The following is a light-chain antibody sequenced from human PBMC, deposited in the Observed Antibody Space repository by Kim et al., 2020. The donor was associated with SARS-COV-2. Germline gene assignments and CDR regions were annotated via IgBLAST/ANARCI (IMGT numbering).Light chain of an antibody. CDR2: WAS. CDR3: QQYYSTPPS. J-gene: IGKJ2*03. Sequence: RATLNCKSSQTALYNSNNKNDLAWYQQRPGQAPKLLIYWASIRESGVSDRFSGSGSETDFTLSISSMQAEDVAVCYCQQYYSTPPSFGQGPKLEI. CDR1: QTALYNSNNKND. V-gene: IGKV4-1*01.